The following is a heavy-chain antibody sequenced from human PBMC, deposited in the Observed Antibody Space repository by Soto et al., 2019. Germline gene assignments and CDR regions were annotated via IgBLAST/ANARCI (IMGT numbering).Heavy chain of an antibody. D-gene: IGHD6-13*01. Sequence: GGSLRLSCAASGFTFSSYSMNWVRQAPGKGLEWVSSISSSSSYIYYADSVKGRFTISRDNAKNSLYLQMNSLRAEDTAVYYCARELGLSVAAAGTNAFDIWGQGTMVTVSS. CDR3: ARELGLSVAAAGTNAFDI. CDR1: GFTFSSYS. J-gene: IGHJ3*02. V-gene: IGHV3-21*01. CDR2: ISSSSSYI.